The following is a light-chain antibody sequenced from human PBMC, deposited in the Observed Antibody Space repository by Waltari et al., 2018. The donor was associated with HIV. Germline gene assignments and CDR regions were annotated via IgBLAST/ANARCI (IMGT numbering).Light chain of an antibody. CDR3: QQYNSYSYT. CDR1: QSISSW. Sequence: DIQMTQSPSTLSAYVGDRVTITCRASQSISSWLALYQQIPGKAPKLLIDKASSLESGVPSRFRGSSSVTEFTLTSTCLQPDDTATYYCQQYNSYSYTFSQGTKLAIK. J-gene: IGKJ2*01. V-gene: IGKV1-5*03. CDR2: KAS.